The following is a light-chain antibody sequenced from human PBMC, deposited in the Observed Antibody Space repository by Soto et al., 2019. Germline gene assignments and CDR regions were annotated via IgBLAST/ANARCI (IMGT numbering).Light chain of an antibody. V-gene: IGLV2-8*01. Sequence: SVLPQVPSASGYPGQSVTISCTGTSSDVGGYNYVSWYQQHPGKAPKLMIYEVSKRPSGVPDRFSGSKSGNTASLTVSGLQAEDEADYYCTSYAGSNNYVFGTGTKVTVL. CDR1: SSDVGGYNY. CDR2: EVS. J-gene: IGLJ1*01. CDR3: TSYAGSNNYV.